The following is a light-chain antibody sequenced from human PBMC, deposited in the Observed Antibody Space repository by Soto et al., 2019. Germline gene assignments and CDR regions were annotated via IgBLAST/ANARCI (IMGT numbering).Light chain of an antibody. V-gene: IGLV1-44*01. Sequence: SVLTQPPSASGTPGQRVSISCYGGSSNIGSTAVDWYYQVPGTAPKLLIYSNNERPSGVPDRFSGSKSGTSASLAISGLQSEDEGDYFCATWDYDLSGVVFGGGTKLTVL. CDR3: ATWDYDLSGVV. CDR2: SNN. J-gene: IGLJ2*01. CDR1: SSNIGSTA.